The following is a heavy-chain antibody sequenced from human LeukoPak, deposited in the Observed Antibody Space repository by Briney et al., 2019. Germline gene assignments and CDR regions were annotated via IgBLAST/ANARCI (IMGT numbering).Heavy chain of an antibody. CDR3: ARGGILWFGEFPFDY. CDR2: IKQDGREK. CDR1: GFTFSSYW. Sequence: GGSLRLSCAASGFTFSSYWMSWVRQAPGKGLEWLANIKQDGREKYYVDSVKGGFTISRDKAKNSLYLQMNSLRAEDTAVYYCARGGILWFGEFPFDYWGQGTLVTVSS. J-gene: IGHJ4*02. D-gene: IGHD3-10*01. V-gene: IGHV3-7*03.